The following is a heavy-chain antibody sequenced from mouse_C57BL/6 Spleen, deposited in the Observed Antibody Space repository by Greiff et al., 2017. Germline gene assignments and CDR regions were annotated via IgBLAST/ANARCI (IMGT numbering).Heavy chain of an antibody. J-gene: IGHJ1*03. CDR1: GYSITSGYY. CDR2: ISYDGSN. V-gene: IGHV3-6*01. CDR3: ARDSLYYYGSSSYFDV. Sequence: EVQLVESGPGLVKPSQSLSLTCSVTGYSITSGYYWNWIRQFPGNKLEWMGYISYDGSNNYNPSLKNRISITRDTSKNQFFLKLNSVTTEDTATYYCARDSLYYYGSSSYFDVWGTGTTVTVSS. D-gene: IGHD1-1*01.